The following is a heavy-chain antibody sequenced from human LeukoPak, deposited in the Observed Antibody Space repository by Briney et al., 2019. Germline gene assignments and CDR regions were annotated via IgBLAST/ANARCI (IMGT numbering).Heavy chain of an antibody. Sequence: PGGSLRLSCAASGFTFSSYAMSWVRQAPGKGLEWVSVIYSGGSTYYADSVKGRFTISRDNSKNTLYLQMNSLRAEDTAVYYCASQSPHHSMAAAGKVDYWGQGTLVTVSS. V-gene: IGHV3-53*01. CDR1: GFTFSSYA. J-gene: IGHJ4*02. CDR2: IYSGGST. CDR3: ASQSPHHSMAAAGKVDY. D-gene: IGHD6-13*01.